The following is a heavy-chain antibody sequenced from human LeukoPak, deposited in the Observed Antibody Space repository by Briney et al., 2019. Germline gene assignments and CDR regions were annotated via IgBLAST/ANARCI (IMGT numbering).Heavy chain of an antibody. D-gene: IGHD4-17*01. CDR2: IGADNANT. J-gene: IGHJ4*02. Sequence: ASVKVSCKASGYTFVSYGISWVRQAPGQGLEWMGWIGADNANTNYAQKLQGRVTVTTDTSTNTAYMELRSLTSDDTAVYFCARSGRTVTTHFDYWGQGTLVTVSS. CDR3: ARSGRTVTTHFDY. CDR1: GYTFVSYG. V-gene: IGHV1-18*01.